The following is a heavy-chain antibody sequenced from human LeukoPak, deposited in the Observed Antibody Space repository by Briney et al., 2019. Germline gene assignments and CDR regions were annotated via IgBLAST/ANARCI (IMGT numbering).Heavy chain of an antibody. CDR2: INPNSGGT. CDR3: ARATIADSSTYYIDY. Sequence: ASVKVSCKASGYTFSDYYMHWVRQAPGQGLEWMGWINPNSGGTNYAQKFQGRVTMTRDMSISTAYMEVSRLTSDDTAVYYGARATIADSSTYYIDYWGLGTLVTVSS. CDR1: GYTFSDYY. D-gene: IGHD3-22*01. J-gene: IGHJ4*02. V-gene: IGHV1-2*02.